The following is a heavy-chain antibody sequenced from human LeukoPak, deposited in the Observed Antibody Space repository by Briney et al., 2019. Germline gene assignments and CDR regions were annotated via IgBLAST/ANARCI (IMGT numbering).Heavy chain of an antibody. CDR1: GFTFGSYW. Sequence: GGSLRLSCAASGFTFGSYWMHWVRQAPGKGLVWVSRINGDGSVTRYADSVKGRFTISRDSAKNRLFLQMNSLRAEDTAMYYCATISDLLFYFHSWGQGTLVTVSS. J-gene: IGHJ4*02. V-gene: IGHV3-74*01. CDR2: INGDGSVT. CDR3: ATISDLLFYFHS. D-gene: IGHD4/OR15-4a*01.